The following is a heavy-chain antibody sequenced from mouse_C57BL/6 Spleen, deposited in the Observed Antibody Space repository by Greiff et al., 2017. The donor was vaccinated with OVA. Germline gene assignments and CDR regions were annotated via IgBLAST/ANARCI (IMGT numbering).Heavy chain of an antibody. CDR3: VRQGDYGSSFDY. J-gene: IGHJ2*01. CDR1: GFSFNTYA. D-gene: IGHD1-1*01. Sequence: EVKLVESGGGLVQPKGSLKLSCAASGFSFNTYAMNWVRQAPGKGLEWVARIRSKSNNYATYYADSVKDRFTISRDDSESILYLQMNNLKTEDTAMYYCVRQGDYGSSFDYWGQGTTLTVSS. CDR2: IRSKSNNYAT. V-gene: IGHV10-1*01.